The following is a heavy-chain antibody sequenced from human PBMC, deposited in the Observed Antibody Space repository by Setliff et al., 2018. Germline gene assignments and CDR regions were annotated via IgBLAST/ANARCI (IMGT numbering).Heavy chain of an antibody. CDR1: GYTFTSYG. J-gene: IGHJ6*03. Sequence: GASVKVSCKASGYTFTSYGISWVRQAPGQGLEWMGWISAYNGNTNYAQKFQGRLTIITDESTSTAFMQLSSLRSEDTAVYYCVREGVDSRSSTDYRYYMDVWGKGTTVTVSS. V-gene: IGHV1-18*01. CDR3: VREGVDSRSSTDYRYYMDV. CDR2: ISAYNGNT. D-gene: IGHD3-22*01.